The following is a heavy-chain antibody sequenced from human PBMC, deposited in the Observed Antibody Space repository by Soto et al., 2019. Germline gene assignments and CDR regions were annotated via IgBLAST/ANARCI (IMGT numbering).Heavy chain of an antibody. CDR1: GGSFSGYY. CDR3: ARKYLPYYGSGSPYGMDV. D-gene: IGHD3-10*01. J-gene: IGHJ6*02. Sequence: QVQLQQWGAGLLKPSETLSLTCGVYGGSFSGYYWSWIRQPPGKGLEWIGEVNHSGSTNYNPSLKRRVTISVDTSKNQFSLKLSSVTAADTALYYCARKYLPYYGSGSPYGMDVWGQGTTVTVSS. V-gene: IGHV4-34*01. CDR2: VNHSGST.